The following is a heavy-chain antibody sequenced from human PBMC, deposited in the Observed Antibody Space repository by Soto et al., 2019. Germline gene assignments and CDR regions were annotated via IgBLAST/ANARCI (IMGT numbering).Heavy chain of an antibody. D-gene: IGHD2-2*01. Sequence: GGSLRLSCAASGFTFSSYDMHWVRQATGKGLEWVSAIGTAGDTYYPGSVKGRFTISRENAKNSLYLQMNSLRAGDTAVYYCARAGNCISTSCYGRYGMDVWGQGTTVTVSS. V-gene: IGHV3-13*01. CDR3: ARAGNCISTSCYGRYGMDV. CDR2: IGTAGDT. CDR1: GFTFSSYD. J-gene: IGHJ6*02.